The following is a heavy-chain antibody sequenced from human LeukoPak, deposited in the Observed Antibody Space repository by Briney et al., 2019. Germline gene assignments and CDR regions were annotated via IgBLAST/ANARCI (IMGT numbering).Heavy chain of an antibody. CDR1: GYTFTSYG. CDR2: ISAYNGNT. D-gene: IGHD3-16*01. Sequence: ASVKVSCKASGYTFTSYGISWVRQAPGQGLEWMGWISAYNGNTNYAQKLQGRVTMTTDTSTSTAYMELRSLRSDDTAVYYCARDRVWYLSPSFGYWGQGTLVTVSS. CDR3: ARDRVWYLSPSFGY. J-gene: IGHJ4*02. V-gene: IGHV1-18*01.